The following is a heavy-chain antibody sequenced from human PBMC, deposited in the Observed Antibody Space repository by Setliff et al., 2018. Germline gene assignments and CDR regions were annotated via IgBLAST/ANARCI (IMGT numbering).Heavy chain of an antibody. CDR2: ISAYNGNT. V-gene: IGHV1-18*01. CDR3: ARLPHTPNWNYRREVFDY. Sequence: ASVKVSCKASGYTFTSYGISWVRQAPGQGLEWMGWISAYNGNTNYAQKLQGRVTMTTDTSTSTAYMELRSLRSDDTAVYYCARLPHTPNWNYRREVFDYWGQGTPVTVSS. D-gene: IGHD1-7*01. J-gene: IGHJ4*02. CDR1: GYTFTSYG.